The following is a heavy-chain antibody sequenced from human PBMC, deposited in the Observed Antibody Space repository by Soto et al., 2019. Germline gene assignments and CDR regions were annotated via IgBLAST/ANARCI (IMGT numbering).Heavy chain of an antibody. CDR3: AKGPDCSGGSCYPLDYYYYYMDV. D-gene: IGHD2-15*01. CDR1: GFTFSSYG. CDR2: ISSDGSNK. J-gene: IGHJ6*03. V-gene: IGHV3-30*18. Sequence: QVQLVESGGGVVQPGRSLRLSCAASGFTFSSYGMHWVRQAPGKGLEWVAVISSDGSNKYYADSVKGRFTISRDKSKNTLYLQMNSLRAEDTAVYYCAKGPDCSGGSCYPLDYYYYYMDVWGKGTTVTVSS.